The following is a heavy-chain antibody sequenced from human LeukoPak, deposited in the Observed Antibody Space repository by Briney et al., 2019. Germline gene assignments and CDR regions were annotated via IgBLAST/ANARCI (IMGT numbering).Heavy chain of an antibody. V-gene: IGHV1-18*01. CDR3: ARMGRFSGSFDI. D-gene: IGHD3-16*01. Sequence: GASVKVSCKTSGYTFTNYDITWVRQAPGQGLEWTGWITTNNGNTKYAQNLQGRLILTTDASANTACMELTNLRSDDTAVYYCARMGRFSGSFDIWGQGSRVTVSS. CDR2: ITTNNGNT. CDR1: GYTFTNYD. J-gene: IGHJ3*02.